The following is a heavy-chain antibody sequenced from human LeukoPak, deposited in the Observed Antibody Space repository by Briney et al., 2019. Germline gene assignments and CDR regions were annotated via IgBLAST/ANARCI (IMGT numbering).Heavy chain of an antibody. CDR3: ARYGAPFDS. CDR1: GGSISSGGYY. Sequence: SETLSLTCTVSGGSISSGGYYWRWIRQNTGKGLEFVGYIFYSGTTYYNPSLKSRVTVSLDTSLNQFSLKLTSVTAADTAVYYCARYGAPFDSWGQGTLVTVSS. J-gene: IGHJ4*02. V-gene: IGHV4-31*03. CDR2: IFYSGTT. D-gene: IGHD4-17*01.